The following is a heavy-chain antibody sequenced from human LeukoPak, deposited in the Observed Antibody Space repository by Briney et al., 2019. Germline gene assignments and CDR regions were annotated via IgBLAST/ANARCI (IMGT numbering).Heavy chain of an antibody. CDR1: GGSISSGGYY. CDR3: AREGARSRALNWNYGEYGRMGAFDI. J-gene: IGHJ3*02. V-gene: IGHV4-30-2*01. D-gene: IGHD1-7*01. CDR2: IYHSGST. Sequence: SETLSLTCTVSGGSISSGGYYWSWIRQPPGKGLEWIGYIYHSGSTYYNPSLKSRVTISVDRSKNQFSLKLSSVTAADTAVYYCAREGARSRALNWNYGEYGRMGAFDIWGQGTMVTVSS.